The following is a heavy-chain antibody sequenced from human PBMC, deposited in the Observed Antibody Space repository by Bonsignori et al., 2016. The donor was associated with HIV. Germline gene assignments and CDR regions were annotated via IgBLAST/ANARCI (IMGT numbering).Heavy chain of an antibody. CDR2: ISTYNGNT. J-gene: IGHJ4*02. Sequence: WVRQAPGQGLEWMGWISTYNGNTNYAQKLQGRVTMTTDTSTSTAYMELRSLRSDDTAVYYCARDTFDYGDYPNYFDYWGQGTLVTVSS. D-gene: IGHD4-17*01. V-gene: IGHV1-18*01. CDR3: ARDTFDYGDYPNYFDY.